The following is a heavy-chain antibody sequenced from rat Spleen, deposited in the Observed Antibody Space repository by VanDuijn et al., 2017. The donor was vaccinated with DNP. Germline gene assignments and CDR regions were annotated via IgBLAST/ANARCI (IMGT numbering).Heavy chain of an antibody. CDR3: ASGNDGYYPNWYFDI. V-gene: IGHV3-1*01. D-gene: IGHD1-12*03. J-gene: IGHJ1*01. CDR2: ISYSGRA. CDR1: GYSITSDY. Sequence: EVRLQESGPGLVKPSQSLSLTCSVTGYSITSDYWGWIRKFPGNKMEWIGHISYSGRATYNPSLKSRISITRDTSKDQFFLHLYSVTTEDTALYSCASGNDGYYPNWYFDIWGPGTMVTVSS.